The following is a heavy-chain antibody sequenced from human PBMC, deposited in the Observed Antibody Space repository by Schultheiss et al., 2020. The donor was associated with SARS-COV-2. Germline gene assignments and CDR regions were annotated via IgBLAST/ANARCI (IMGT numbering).Heavy chain of an antibody. CDR1: GFTFSNAW. J-gene: IGHJ4*02. V-gene: IGHV3-66*01. CDR3: ARGKIGFDY. Sequence: GGSLRLSCAASGFTFSNAWMSWVRQAPGKGLEWVSVIYSGGSTYYADSVKGRFTISRDNSKNTLYLQMNSLRAEDTAVYYCARGKIGFDYWGQGTLVTVSS. CDR2: IYSGGST.